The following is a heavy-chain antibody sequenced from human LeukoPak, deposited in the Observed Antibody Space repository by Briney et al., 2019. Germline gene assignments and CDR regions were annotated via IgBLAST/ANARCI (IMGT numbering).Heavy chain of an antibody. CDR1: GGTFSSYA. J-gene: IGHJ6*02. D-gene: IGHD6-19*01. Sequence: ASVEVSCKASGGTFSSYAISWVRQAPGQGLEWMGGIIPIFGTANYAQKFQGRVTITADESTSTAYMELSSLRSEDTAVYYCARDVAGTFVTYYYGMDVWGQGTTVTVSS. V-gene: IGHV1-69*13. CDR3: ARDVAGTFVTYYYGMDV. CDR2: IIPIFGTA.